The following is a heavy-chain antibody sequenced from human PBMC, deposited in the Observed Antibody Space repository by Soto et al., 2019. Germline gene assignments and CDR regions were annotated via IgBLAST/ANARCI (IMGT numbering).Heavy chain of an antibody. D-gene: IGHD6-13*01. J-gene: IGHJ6*02. V-gene: IGHV1-8*01. CDR2: MNPNSGNT. CDR1: GYTFTSYD. Sequence: QVQLVQSGAEVKKPGASVKVSCKASGYTFTSYDINWVRQATGQGLEWMGWMNPNSGNTGYAQKFRGRVTMTRKTSISTAYMELSSLRSEDTAVYYCARLYSSSWPYQGLDVWGQGTTVTVSS. CDR3: ARLYSSSWPYQGLDV.